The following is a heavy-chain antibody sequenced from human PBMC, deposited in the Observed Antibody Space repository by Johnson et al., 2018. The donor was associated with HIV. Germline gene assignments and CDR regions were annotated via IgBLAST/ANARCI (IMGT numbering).Heavy chain of an antibody. CDR3: ARLRDGYNFDAFDI. D-gene: IGHD5-24*01. CDR2: ISSGGHTI. Sequence: QVQLVESGGGLVKPGGSLRLFCAASGFTFSDYYMNWIRQTPGKGLEWVSYISSGGHTIYYADSVKGRFTISRDNAKNSLYLQMNSLTAEDTARYYCARLRDGYNFDAFDILGQGTMVTVSS. CDR1: GFTFSDYY. J-gene: IGHJ3*02. V-gene: IGHV3-11*04.